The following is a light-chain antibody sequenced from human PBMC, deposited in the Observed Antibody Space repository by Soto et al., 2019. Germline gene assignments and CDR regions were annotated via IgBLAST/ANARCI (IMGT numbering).Light chain of an antibody. CDR1: QSVSTN. CDR2: GAS. J-gene: IGKJ1*01. V-gene: IGKV3-15*01. CDR3: QQYNDWWT. Sequence: EIVMTQSPATLSVSPGERATLSCRASQSVSTNLAWYQQKPGQAPRLLIYGASIRATGIPARFSGSESGTEFTLTINSLQTEDFGVYYCQQYNDWWTFGQGTKVEIK.